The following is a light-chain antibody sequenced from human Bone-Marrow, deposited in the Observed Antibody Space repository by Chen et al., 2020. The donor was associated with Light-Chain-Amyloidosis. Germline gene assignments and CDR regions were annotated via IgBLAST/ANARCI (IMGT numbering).Light chain of an antibody. Sequence: SYVLTQPPSVSVAPGKTARITCGGDNIVSKRVHWYQHKPGQAPVLVIYYDNDRPSGFPELFSASSSGNTATLAVSRGEAGDEADYCRRVWDSGSESGVFGGGNKLTVL. J-gene: IGLJ3*02. CDR1: NIVSKR. CDR3: RVWDSGSESGV. CDR2: YDN. V-gene: IGLV3-21*04.